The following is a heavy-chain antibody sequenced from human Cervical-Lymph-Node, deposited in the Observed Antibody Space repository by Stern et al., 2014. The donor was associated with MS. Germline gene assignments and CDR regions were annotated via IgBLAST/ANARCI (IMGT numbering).Heavy chain of an antibody. CDR1: GGTFSKFP. Sequence: VQLLESGAEVTKPGSSVKVSCKASGGTFSKFPSSWVRQAPGQGLEWMGGIFPVLGPPTYAQEFRGRVRVTADVSTSTLYMELSSLRSDDTAVYYCALSSETSDRWYSLGYDLWGQGTLVTVSS. V-gene: IGHV1-69*01. D-gene: IGHD6-13*01. CDR2: IFPVLGPP. J-gene: IGHJ5*02. CDR3: ALSSETSDRWYSLGYDL.